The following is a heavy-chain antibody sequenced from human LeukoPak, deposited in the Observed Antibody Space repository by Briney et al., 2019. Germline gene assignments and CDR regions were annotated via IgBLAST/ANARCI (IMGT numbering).Heavy chain of an antibody. Sequence: SETLSLTCTVSGGSISSYYWSWIRQPPGKGLEWIGYIYYSGSTNYNPSLKSRVTISVDTSKNQFSLKLSSVTAADTAVYYCARHQYRRDAFDIWGQGTMVTVSS. J-gene: IGHJ3*02. V-gene: IGHV4-59*08. CDR2: IYYSGST. D-gene: IGHD3-16*02. CDR3: ARHQYRRDAFDI. CDR1: GGSISSYY.